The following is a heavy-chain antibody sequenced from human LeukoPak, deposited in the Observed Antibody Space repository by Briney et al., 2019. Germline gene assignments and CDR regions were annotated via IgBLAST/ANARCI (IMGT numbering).Heavy chain of an antibody. D-gene: IGHD3-10*01. CDR1: GYSINSGYT. Sequence: PSETLSLTCTVSGYSINSGYTWGWIRQPPGKGLEWIGNIYHSGGTYYNPSLTSRVTISVDTSKNQFSLKLSSVTAADTAVYYCAGGPVRGVMNYWGQGTLVTVSS. CDR3: AGGPVRGVMNY. CDR2: IYHSGGT. V-gene: IGHV4-38-2*02. J-gene: IGHJ4*02.